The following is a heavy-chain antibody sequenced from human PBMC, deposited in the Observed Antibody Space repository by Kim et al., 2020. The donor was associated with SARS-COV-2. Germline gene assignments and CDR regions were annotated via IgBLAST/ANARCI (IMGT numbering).Heavy chain of an antibody. D-gene: IGHD3-10*01. V-gene: IGHV3-30*07. J-gene: IGHJ4*02. Sequence: GRFTIARDNSKNTMYLQMNSRRAEDTAVYYCAREFGITMVRGVIITPFDYWGQGTVVTVSS. CDR3: AREFGITMVRGVIITPFDY.